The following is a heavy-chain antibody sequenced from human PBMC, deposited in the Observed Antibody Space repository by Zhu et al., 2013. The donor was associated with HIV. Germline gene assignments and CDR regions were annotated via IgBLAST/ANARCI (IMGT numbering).Heavy chain of an antibody. J-gene: IGHJ6*01. Sequence: QVQLVQSGAEVKKPGSSVKVSCKASGGTFSSYAISWVRQAPGQGLEWMGGIIPIFGTANYAQKFQGRVTITADESTSTAYMELSSLRSEDTAVYYCAREIDRTRFLTSYGMDVWGPRDHGHRLL. V-gene: IGHV1-69*01. CDR3: AREIDRTRFLTSYGMDV. CDR2: IIPIFGTA. D-gene: IGHD3-3*01. CDR1: GGTFSSYA.